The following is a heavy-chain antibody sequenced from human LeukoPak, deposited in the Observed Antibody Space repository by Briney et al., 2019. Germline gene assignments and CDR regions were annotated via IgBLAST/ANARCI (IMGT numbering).Heavy chain of an antibody. J-gene: IGHJ2*01. CDR2: INQDGSQK. V-gene: IGHV3-7*01. CDR1: GFTFNSYW. Sequence: GGSLRLSCAASGFTFNSYWMTWVRQAPGKGLEWVASINQDGSQKYYVESLKGRFTISRDDAKNSHYLQMNSLRAEDTAVYYCARKGWYSDLWGRGTLVSVSS. CDR3: ARKGWYSDL.